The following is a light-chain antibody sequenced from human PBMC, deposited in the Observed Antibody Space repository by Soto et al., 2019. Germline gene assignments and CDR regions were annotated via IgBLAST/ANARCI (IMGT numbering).Light chain of an antibody. CDR1: QSVRSSH. V-gene: IGKV3-20*01. Sequence: LTQSPGTLSLSPGERATLSCRASQSVRSSHFAWYQQNPGQAPRLLSYGPSKRATGIPDRFSGSGSGTDFTLTIDRLEPSDLGVYYCQQYGTSLTVGGGTKVDIK. CDR2: GPS. J-gene: IGKJ4*01. CDR3: QQYGTSLT.